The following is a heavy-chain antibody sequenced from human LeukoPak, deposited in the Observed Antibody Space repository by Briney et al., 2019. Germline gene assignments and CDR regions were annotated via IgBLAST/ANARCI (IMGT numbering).Heavy chain of an antibody. CDR1: GGSISSYY. V-gene: IGHV4-4*07. CDR2: IYTSGST. D-gene: IGHD3-10*01. Sequence: SETLSLTCTVSGGSISSYYWSWIRQPAGKGLEWIGRIYTSGSTNYNPSLKSRVTMSVDTSKNQFSLKLSSVTAADTAVYYCARETSYYGSGSYYRRYYYYYMDVWGKGTTVTISS. J-gene: IGHJ6*03. CDR3: ARETSYYGSGSYYRRYYYYYMDV.